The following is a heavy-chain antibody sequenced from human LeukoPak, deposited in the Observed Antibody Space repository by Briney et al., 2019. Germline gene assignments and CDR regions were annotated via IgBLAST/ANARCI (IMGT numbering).Heavy chain of an antibody. CDR1: GYTFTSCG. CDR2: ISAYNGNT. D-gene: IGHD3-9*01. J-gene: IGHJ4*02. V-gene: IGHV1-18*01. Sequence: GASVKVSCKASGYTFTSCGISWVRQAPGQGLEWMGWISAYNGNTNYAQNFQGRVTMTTDTSTSTAYMELRSLGSDETAVYYCARVDLLTGYYFFDYWGQGTLVTVSS. CDR3: ARVDLLTGYYFFDY.